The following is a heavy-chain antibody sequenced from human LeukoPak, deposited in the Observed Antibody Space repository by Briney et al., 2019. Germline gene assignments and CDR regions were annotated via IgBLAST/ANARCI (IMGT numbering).Heavy chain of an antibody. D-gene: IGHD1-1*01. Sequence: GGSLRLSCAAYGVSFSNSYMTWVRQAPGKGLEWVATIKEDGTNKYYVDSVKGRFTISRDNAKNSLYLQINSLRADDTAVYYCARDPPPQLDAFDIWGQGTMVTVSS. J-gene: IGHJ3*02. CDR2: IKEDGTNK. V-gene: IGHV3-7*01. CDR1: GVSFSNSY. CDR3: ARDPPPQLDAFDI.